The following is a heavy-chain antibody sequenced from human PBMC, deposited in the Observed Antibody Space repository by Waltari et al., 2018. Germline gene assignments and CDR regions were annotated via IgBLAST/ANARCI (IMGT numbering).Heavy chain of an antibody. V-gene: IGHV4-39*07. D-gene: IGHD6-13*01. J-gene: IGHJ4*02. CDR3: ARDGTAGTGLDY. CDR1: GGSISSSSYY. CDR2: IYYSGST. Sequence: QLQLQESGPGLVKPSETLSLTCTVSGGSISSSSYYWGWIRQPPGKGLEWIGSIYYSGSTYYNPSLKSRVTISVDTSKIQFSLKLSSVTAADTAVYYCARDGTAGTGLDYWGQGTLVTVSS.